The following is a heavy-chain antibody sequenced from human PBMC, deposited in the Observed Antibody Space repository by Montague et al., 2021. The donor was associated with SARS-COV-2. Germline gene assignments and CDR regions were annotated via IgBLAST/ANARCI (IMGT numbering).Heavy chain of an antibody. V-gene: IGHV4-34*01. CDR1: GGSFSGYY. CDR3: ARRGRSAWGVTGSAELDY. J-gene: IGHJ4*03. CDR2: INQSGRT. Sequence: SETLSLTCAVYGGSFSGYYWSWIRQPPEKGLEWIGEINQSGRTNNNPSLKSRVTISVDTSKNQFSLKLSSVTAADTAVYYCARRGRSAWGVTGSAELDYWGQGILVIVSS. D-gene: IGHD3-10*01.